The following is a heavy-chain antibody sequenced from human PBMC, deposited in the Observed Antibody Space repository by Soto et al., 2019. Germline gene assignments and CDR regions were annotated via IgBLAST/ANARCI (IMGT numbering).Heavy chain of an antibody. V-gene: IGHV4-34*06. Sequence: QVQLQQWGAGLLKPSETLSLTCAVYGGSFSGYYWSWIRQPPGKGLEWIGEINHSGSTNYNPSLQGRGTISVDTAKDQFSPELGSVTAGGKAVDYCAGWVGPFQHWGQGTPVTVSS. CDR3: AGWVGPFQH. D-gene: IGHD1-26*01. J-gene: IGHJ1*01. CDR2: INHSGST. CDR1: GGSFSGYY.